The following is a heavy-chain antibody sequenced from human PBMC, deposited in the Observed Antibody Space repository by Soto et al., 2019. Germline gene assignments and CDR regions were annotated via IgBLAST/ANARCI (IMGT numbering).Heavy chain of an antibody. D-gene: IGHD1-26*01. CDR2: ISAYNGNT. Sequence: ASVKVSCTASGYTFTSYGISWVRQAPGQGLEWMGWISAYNGNTNYAQKLQGRVTMTTDTSTSTAYMELRSLRSDDTAVYYCARKEGSDGPLYYYYGMDGWGQGTTVTGSS. J-gene: IGHJ6*02. CDR1: GYTFTSYG. V-gene: IGHV1-18*01. CDR3: ARKEGSDGPLYYYYGMDG.